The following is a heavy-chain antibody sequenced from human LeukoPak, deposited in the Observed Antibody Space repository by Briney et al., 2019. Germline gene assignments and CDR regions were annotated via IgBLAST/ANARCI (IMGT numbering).Heavy chain of an antibody. J-gene: IGHJ4*02. CDR1: GFTFSSYA. D-gene: IGHD3-22*01. V-gene: IGHV3-23*01. Sequence: GGSLRLSCAASGFTFSSYAMSWVRQAPGKGLEWVSAISGSGGSTYYADSVKGRFTISRDNSKNTLYLQMNSLRAEDTAVYYCAKDRNDTQKGLYYFDYWGQGTLVTVSS. CDR2: ISGSGGST. CDR3: AKDRNDTQKGLYYFDY.